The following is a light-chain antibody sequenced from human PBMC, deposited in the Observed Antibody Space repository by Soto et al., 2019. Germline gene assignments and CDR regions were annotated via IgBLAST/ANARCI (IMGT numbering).Light chain of an antibody. Sequence: DIRMTQSASSLPAAVGDTVTISCQASQDISKYLNWFQQKPGKAPKLLIYDVFNVETGVPSRFSGRGSGTDLTLIISNLQPEDFATYYCQQYDQLPITFGGGTKVDI. CDR3: QQYDQLPIT. J-gene: IGKJ4*01. CDR2: DVF. CDR1: QDISKY. V-gene: IGKV1-33*01.